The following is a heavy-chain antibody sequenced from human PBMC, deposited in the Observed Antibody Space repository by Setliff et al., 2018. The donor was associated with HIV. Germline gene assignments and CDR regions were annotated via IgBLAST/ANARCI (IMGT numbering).Heavy chain of an antibody. CDR2: INTSGST. J-gene: IGHJ4*02. CDR3: ARDRTEFVDGGYYPYYFDS. D-gene: IGHD3-22*01. V-gene: IGHV4-4*07. CDR1: GGSVSNYY. Sequence: PSETLSLTCTVSGGSVSNYYWTWIRQSAGKGLEWIGRINTSGSTKYNPSLKSRLTMSVDSSGNQFSLTLTSVTAADTAVYYCARDRTEFVDGGYYPYYFDSWGQGTLVTVSS.